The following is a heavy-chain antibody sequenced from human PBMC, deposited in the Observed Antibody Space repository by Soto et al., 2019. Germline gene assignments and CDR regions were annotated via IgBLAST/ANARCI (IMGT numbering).Heavy chain of an antibody. CDR2: INAGNGNT. CDR1: GYTFTSYA. V-gene: IGHV1-3*01. D-gene: IGHD6-13*01. J-gene: IGHJ6*02. Sequence: GASVKVSCKASGYTFTSYAMHWVRQAPGQRLEWMGWINAGNGNTKYSQKFQGRVTITRDTSASTAYVELSSLRSEDTAVYYCARDFERSSWSKGYGMDVWGQGTTVTV. CDR3: ARDFERSSWSKGYGMDV.